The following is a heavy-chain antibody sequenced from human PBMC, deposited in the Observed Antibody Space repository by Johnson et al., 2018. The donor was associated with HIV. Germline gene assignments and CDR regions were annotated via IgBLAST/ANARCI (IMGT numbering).Heavy chain of an antibody. Sequence: QVQLVESGGGVVQPGRSLRLSCAASGFTFSTYGMHWVRQAPGKGLEWVALIWYDGSNKYYADSVKGRVTISRDNSKNTVYLQMNSLRAEDTAVYYCAKVLGYSSSSRDAFDIWGQGTMVTVSS. V-gene: IGHV3-33*06. D-gene: IGHD6-6*01. CDR2: IWYDGSNK. CDR3: AKVLGYSSSSRDAFDI. CDR1: GFTFSTYG. J-gene: IGHJ3*02.